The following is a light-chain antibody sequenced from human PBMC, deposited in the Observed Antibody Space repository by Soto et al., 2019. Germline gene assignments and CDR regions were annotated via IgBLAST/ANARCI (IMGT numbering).Light chain of an antibody. V-gene: IGLV2-14*01. CDR2: DVS. Sequence: QSALTQPASVSGSPGQSITISCTGTSSDVGGYNYVSWYQQHPGKAPKFMIYDVSNRPSGVSNRFSGPKSGNTASLTISGLQAEDEADYYCSSYTTSNTRQIVFGTGTKVTV. J-gene: IGLJ1*01. CDR3: SSYTTSNTRQIV. CDR1: SSDVGGYNY.